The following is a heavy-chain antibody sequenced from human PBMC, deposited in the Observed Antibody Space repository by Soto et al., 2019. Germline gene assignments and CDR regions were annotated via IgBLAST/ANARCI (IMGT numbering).Heavy chain of an antibody. V-gene: IGHV4-39*01. CDR3: AGRRHYYGSGSYYNVPFDY. CDR1: GGSISSSSYY. J-gene: IGHJ4*02. CDR2: IYYSGST. Sequence: TSETLSLTCSVSGGSISSSSYYWGWIRQPPGKGLEWIGSIYYSGSTYYNPSLKSRVTISVDTSKNQFSLKLSSVTAADTAVYYCAGRRHYYGSGSYYNVPFDYWGQGTLVTVSS. D-gene: IGHD3-10*01.